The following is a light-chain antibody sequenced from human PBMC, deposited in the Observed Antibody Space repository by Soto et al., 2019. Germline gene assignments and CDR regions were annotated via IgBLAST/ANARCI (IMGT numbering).Light chain of an antibody. V-gene: IGLV2-8*01. CDR2: EVT. Sequence: QSALTQPPSASGSPGQSVTISCTRTSRDVGGYNYVSWYQQHPGKAPKLVMYEVTERPSGVPERFSGSKSGNTASLTVSGLQDEDEAEYYCASYAGNNNFVVFGGGTKLTVL. J-gene: IGLJ2*01. CDR3: ASYAGNNNFVV. CDR1: SRDVGGYNY.